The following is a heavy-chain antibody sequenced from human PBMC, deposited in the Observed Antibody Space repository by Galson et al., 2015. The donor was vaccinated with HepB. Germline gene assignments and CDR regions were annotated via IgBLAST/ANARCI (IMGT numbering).Heavy chain of an antibody. CDR2: IKQDGSEK. CDR1: GFTFSSYW. Sequence: SLRLSCAASGFTFSSYWMVWVRQAPEKGLEWVARIKQDGSEKNYVDSVKGRFTISRDNAENAVHLQMNSLRVEDTAVYHSARLVGWGRFDSWGQGTLVIVSS. CDR3: ARLVGWGRFDS. D-gene: IGHD3-16*01. J-gene: IGHJ5*01. V-gene: IGHV3-7*01.